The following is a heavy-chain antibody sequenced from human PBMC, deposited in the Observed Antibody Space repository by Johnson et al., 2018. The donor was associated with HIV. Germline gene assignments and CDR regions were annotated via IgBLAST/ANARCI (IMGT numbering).Heavy chain of an antibody. J-gene: IGHJ3*02. CDR1: GFTFDDYG. Sequence: VQLVESGGRVVRRGGSLRLSCAASGFTFDDYGMSWVRQAPGKGLEWVSGINWNGGSTGYADSVKGRFTISRDNAKNSLYLQMNSLRAEDTALYYCARGNYYGSGSYGAFDIWGQGTMVTVSS. D-gene: IGHD3-10*01. V-gene: IGHV3-20*04. CDR2: INWNGGST. CDR3: ARGNYYGSGSYGAFDI.